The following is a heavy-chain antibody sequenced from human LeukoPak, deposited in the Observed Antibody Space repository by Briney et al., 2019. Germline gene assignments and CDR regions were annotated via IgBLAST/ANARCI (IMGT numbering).Heavy chain of an antibody. CDR3: ARRNPYCGGDCYSEMWGWFDP. CDR2: INPNSGGT. V-gene: IGHV1-2*02. Sequence: ASVKVSCKASGYTYTGYYMHWVRQAPGQGLEWMGWINPNSGGTNYAQKFQGRVTMTRDTSISTAYMELSRLRSDDTAVYYCARRNPYCGGDCYSEMWGWFDPWGQGTLVTVSS. J-gene: IGHJ5*02. D-gene: IGHD2-21*01. CDR1: GYTYTGYY.